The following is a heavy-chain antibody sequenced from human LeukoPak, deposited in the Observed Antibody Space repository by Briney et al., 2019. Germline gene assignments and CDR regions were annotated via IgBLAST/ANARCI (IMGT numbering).Heavy chain of an antibody. D-gene: IGHD3-10*01. V-gene: IGHV3-21*01. Sequence: GGSLRLSCAASGFTFSSYSMNWVRQAPGKGLEWVSSISSNSNYIYYADSVKGRFTISRDNAKNSLYLQMNSLRAEDTAVYYCARGFYGSGSYCDYWGQGTLVTVSS. CDR2: ISSNSNYI. J-gene: IGHJ4*02. CDR1: GFTFSSYS. CDR3: ARGFYGSGSYCDY.